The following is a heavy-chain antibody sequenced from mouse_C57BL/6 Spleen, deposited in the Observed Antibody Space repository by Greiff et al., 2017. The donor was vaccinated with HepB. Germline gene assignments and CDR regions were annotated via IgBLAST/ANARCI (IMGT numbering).Heavy chain of an antibody. J-gene: IGHJ2*01. D-gene: IGHD1-1*01. CDR1: GYTFTDYY. Sequence: EVQLQQSGPVLVKPGASVKMSCKASGYTFTDYYMNWVKQSHGKSLEWIGVINPYNGGTSYNQKFKGKATLTVDKSSSTAYMELNSLTSEDSAVYYCAKSGPITTVVGPFDYWGQGTTLTVSS. CDR3: AKSGPITTVVGPFDY. CDR2: INPYNGGT. V-gene: IGHV1-19*01.